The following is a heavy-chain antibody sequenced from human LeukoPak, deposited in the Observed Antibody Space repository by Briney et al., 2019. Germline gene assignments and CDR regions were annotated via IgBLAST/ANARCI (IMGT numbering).Heavy chain of an antibody. CDR1: GGPITSGDYY. J-gene: IGHJ4*02. Sequence: SQTLSLTCTVSGGPITSGDYYWSWIRQPPGKGLEWIGYIYHSGSTYYNPSLKSRVTISVDTSKNQFSLKLSSVTAADTAVYYCARVRGMDDSSGYYHYYFDYWGQGTLVTVSS. CDR3: ARVRGMDDSSGYYHYYFDY. V-gene: IGHV4-30-4*01. D-gene: IGHD3-22*01. CDR2: IYHSGST.